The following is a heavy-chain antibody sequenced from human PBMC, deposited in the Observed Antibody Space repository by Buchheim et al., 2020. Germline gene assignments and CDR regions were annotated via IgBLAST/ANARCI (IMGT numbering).Heavy chain of an antibody. Sequence: VQLLESGGGLVQPGRSLRLSCAASGFTFSSYAMNWVRQAPGKGLEWVSGIRGSGDRTYYADSVKGRFTISRDNSKNTLYRQMNSLRAENTAVFYCANIWFGSRGKGT. CDR3: ANIWFGS. V-gene: IGHV3-23*01. J-gene: IGHJ5*01. CDR1: GFTFSSYA. CDR2: IRGSGDRT.